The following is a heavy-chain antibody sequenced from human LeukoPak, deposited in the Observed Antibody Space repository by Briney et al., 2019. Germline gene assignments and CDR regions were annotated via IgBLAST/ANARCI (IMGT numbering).Heavy chain of an antibody. Sequence: GGSLRLSCAASGFTFSDFAMTWVRQAPGKGLEWVSAIRGGGDSTSYADSGKGRFTISRDNSKNTLYLQMSSLRAEDTAVYYCARRYGGNGAGSDYWGQGTLVTVSS. J-gene: IGHJ4*02. CDR3: ARRYGGNGAGSDY. D-gene: IGHD5-12*01. V-gene: IGHV3-23*01. CDR2: IRGGGDST. CDR1: GFTFSDFA.